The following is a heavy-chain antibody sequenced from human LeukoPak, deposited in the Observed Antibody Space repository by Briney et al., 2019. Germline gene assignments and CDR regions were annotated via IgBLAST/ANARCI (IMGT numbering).Heavy chain of an antibody. CDR2: IIPIFGTA. Sequence: SVNVSCKASGGTFSSYAISWVRQAPGQGLEWMGGIIPIFGTANYAQKFQGRVTITADESTSTAYMELSSLRSEDTAVYYCARGAYYYDSCGYSYVYFDYWGQGTLVTVSS. J-gene: IGHJ4*02. V-gene: IGHV1-69*13. CDR1: GGTFSSYA. CDR3: ARGAYYYDSCGYSYVYFDY. D-gene: IGHD3-22*01.